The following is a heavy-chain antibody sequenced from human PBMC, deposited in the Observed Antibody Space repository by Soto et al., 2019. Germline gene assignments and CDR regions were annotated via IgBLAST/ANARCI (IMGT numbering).Heavy chain of an antibody. CDR1: GFTVGNNY. CDR2: IYSTGTT. V-gene: IGHV3-53*01. J-gene: IGHJ4*02. CDR3: AKDGRGSGSHYNSFGY. D-gene: IGHD3-10*01. Sequence: EVQLVESGGGLIQPGGSLKLSCAASGFTVGNNYMSWVRQAPGKGLEWVSLIYSTGTTKYADSVKGRFTVSRVNAKNTLYLQMNSLRAEDTAVYCCAKDGRGSGSHYNSFGYWGQGTLVTVSS.